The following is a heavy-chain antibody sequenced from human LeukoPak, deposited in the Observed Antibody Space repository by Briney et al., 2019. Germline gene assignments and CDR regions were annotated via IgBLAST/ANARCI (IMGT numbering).Heavy chain of an antibody. CDR1: GGSISGYY. Sequence: SETLSLTCAVSGGSISGYYLSWIRQPPGKGLEWIGEINHSGSTNYNPSLKSRVTISVDTSKNQFSLKLSSVTAADTAVYYCARRISVVTSSWFDPWGQGTLVTVSS. D-gene: IGHD3-22*01. J-gene: IGHJ5*02. CDR3: ARRISVVTSSWFDP. V-gene: IGHV4-34*01. CDR2: INHSGST.